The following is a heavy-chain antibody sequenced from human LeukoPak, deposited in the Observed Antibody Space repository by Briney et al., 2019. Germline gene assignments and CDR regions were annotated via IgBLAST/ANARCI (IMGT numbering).Heavy chain of an antibody. CDR2: ISWNSGSI. V-gene: IGHV3-9*01. J-gene: IGHJ4*02. CDR3: AKDEGYSIHYFDY. D-gene: IGHD2-15*01. Sequence: PGGSLRLSCAASGFTFDDYAMHWVRQAPGKGLEWVSGISWNSGSIGYADSVKGRFTISRDNAKNSLYLQMNSLRAEDTALYHCAKDEGYSIHYFDYWGQGTLVTVSS. CDR1: GFTFDDYA.